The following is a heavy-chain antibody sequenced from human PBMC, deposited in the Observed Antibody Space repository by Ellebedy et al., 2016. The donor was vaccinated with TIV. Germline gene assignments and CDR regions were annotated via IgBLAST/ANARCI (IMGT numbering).Heavy chain of an antibody. D-gene: IGHD6-19*01. CDR1: GFPFGAYS. Sequence: GESLKISCTASGFPFGAYSVSWLRQAPGKVLAWVGLIRSHTYGGTTEYAASVKGRFIISRDESKSTANLDLNSLKTEDTAVYYCARDSSGWSRDYWGQGTLVTVSS. V-gene: IGHV3-49*03. CDR2: IRSHTYGGTT. CDR3: ARDSSGWSRDY. J-gene: IGHJ4*02.